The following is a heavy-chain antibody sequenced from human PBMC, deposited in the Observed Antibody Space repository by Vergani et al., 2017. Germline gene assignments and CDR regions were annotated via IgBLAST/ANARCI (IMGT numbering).Heavy chain of an antibody. V-gene: IGHV2-70*04. D-gene: IGHD6-19*01. Sequence: QVTLKESGPALVKPTQTLTLTCTFSGFSLSTSGMRVSWIRQPPGKALEWLARIDWDDDKFYSTSLKTRLTISKDTSKNQVVLTMTNMDPVDTATYYCARSGYSSGWYVCDYWGQGTLVTVSS. CDR3: ARSGYSSGWYVCDY. CDR1: GFSLSTSGMR. CDR2: IDWDDDK. J-gene: IGHJ4*02.